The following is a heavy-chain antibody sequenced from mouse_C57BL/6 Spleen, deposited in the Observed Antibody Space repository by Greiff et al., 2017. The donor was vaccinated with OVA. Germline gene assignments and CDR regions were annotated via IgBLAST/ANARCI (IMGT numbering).Heavy chain of an antibody. V-gene: IGHV1-15*01. Sequence: QVQLQQSGAELVRPGASVTLSCKASGYTFTDYEMHWVKQTPVHGLEWIGAIDPETGGTAYNQKFKGKAILTADKSSSTAYMELRSLTSEDSAVYYCTREGGLLDYFDYWGQGTTLTVSS. CDR1: GYTFTDYE. CDR2: IDPETGGT. CDR3: TREGGLLDYFDY. J-gene: IGHJ2*01. D-gene: IGHD1-1*01.